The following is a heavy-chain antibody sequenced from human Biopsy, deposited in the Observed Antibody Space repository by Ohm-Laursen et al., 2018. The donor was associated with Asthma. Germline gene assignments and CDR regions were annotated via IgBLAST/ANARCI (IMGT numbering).Heavy chain of an antibody. CDR1: GFNFSYYS. CDR2: ISSGSDYI. D-gene: IGHD3-3*02. V-gene: IGHV3-21*06. Sequence: SLRLSCAASGFNFSYYSMIWVRQAPGTGLEWAAAISSGSDYIFYADSVKGRFTISRDNAKNSLYLQMNSLRAEDTAVYYCARTFHFWSPYHAEHYQLWGQGTLVTVSS. J-gene: IGHJ1*01. CDR3: ARTFHFWSPYHAEHYQL.